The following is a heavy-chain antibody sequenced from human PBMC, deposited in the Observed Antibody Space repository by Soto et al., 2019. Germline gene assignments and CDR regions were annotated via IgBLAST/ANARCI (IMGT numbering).Heavy chain of an antibody. Sequence: SETLSLTCTVSGGSISSYYWSWIRQPPGKGLEWIGYIYYSGSTNYNPSLKSRVTISVDTSKNQFSLKLSSVTAADTAVYYCARSSPTNIVVVTPTFAFDIWGQGTMVTVSS. D-gene: IGHD2-21*02. CDR1: GGSISSYY. V-gene: IGHV4-59*01. CDR2: IYYSGST. CDR3: ARSSPTNIVVVTPTFAFDI. J-gene: IGHJ3*02.